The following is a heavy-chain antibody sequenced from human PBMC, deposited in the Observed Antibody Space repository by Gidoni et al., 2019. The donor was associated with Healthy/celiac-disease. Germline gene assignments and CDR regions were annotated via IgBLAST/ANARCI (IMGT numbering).Heavy chain of an antibody. J-gene: IGHJ6*02. V-gene: IGHV5-51*01. CDR2: IYPGDSDT. CDR3: ASSVGSYYYYYGMDV. Sequence: EVQLVQSGAEVKKPGESLKISCKGPGYSFTSYWIGWVRQMPGKGLEWMGFIYPGDSDTRYSPSFQGQVTISADKSISTAYLQWSSLKASDTAMYYCASSVGSYYYYYGMDVWGQGTTVTVSS. CDR1: GYSFTSYW.